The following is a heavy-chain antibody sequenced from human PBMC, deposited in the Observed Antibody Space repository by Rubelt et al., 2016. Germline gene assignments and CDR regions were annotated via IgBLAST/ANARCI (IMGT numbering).Heavy chain of an antibody. V-gene: IGHV4-34*01. J-gene: IGHJ6*02. Sequence: QVQLQQWGAGLLKPSETLSLTCAVYGGSFSGYYWSWIRQPPGKGLEWIGEINHSGSTNYNPSLKSRVTISVDTSKNQVSLKLSSVTAADTAGDYCARGRRGSSSWLGRDYYGMDVWGQGTTVTVSS. CDR2: INHSGST. CDR1: GGSFSGYY. CDR3: ARGRRGSSSWLGRDYYGMDV. D-gene: IGHD6-13*01.